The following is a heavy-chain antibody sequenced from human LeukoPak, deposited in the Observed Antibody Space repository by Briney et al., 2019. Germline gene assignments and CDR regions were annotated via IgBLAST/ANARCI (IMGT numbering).Heavy chain of an antibody. CDR2: SNGDGTIK. J-gene: IGHJ4*02. CDR1: GFTFGGYW. CDR3: ARHPGGSSSYYFDY. V-gene: IGHV3-74*01. Sequence: GGSLRLSCAASGFTFGGYWMLWVRQAPGKGLVWVSRSNGDGTIKTYADSVEGRFTISRDNAKNTLFLQMNSLRAEDTAVYYCARHPGGSSSYYFDYWGQGTLVTVSS. D-gene: IGHD1-26*01.